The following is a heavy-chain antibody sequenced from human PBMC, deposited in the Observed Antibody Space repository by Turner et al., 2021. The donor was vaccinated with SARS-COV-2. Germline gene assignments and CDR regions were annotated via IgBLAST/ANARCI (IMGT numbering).Heavy chain of an antibody. CDR2: IHYIGTT. Sequence: QLQLQESGPGLVKPSETLSLTCTVSGGSVSSSDHYWDWIRQPPGKGLDWIGSIHYIGTTYYNPSLKSRVTISVDTSKNQFSLNLTSVTAADTAVYFCARRGRASRFSFDYWGQRRLLTVSS. J-gene: IGHJ4*02. D-gene: IGHD1-26*01. CDR1: GGSVSSSDHY. CDR3: ARRGRASRFSFDY. V-gene: IGHV4-39*01.